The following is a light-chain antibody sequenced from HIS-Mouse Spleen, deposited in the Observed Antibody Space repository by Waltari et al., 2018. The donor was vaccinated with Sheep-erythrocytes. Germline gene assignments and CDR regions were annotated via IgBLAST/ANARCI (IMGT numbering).Light chain of an antibody. J-gene: IGKJ4*01. V-gene: IGKV4-1*01. Sequence: DIVMTQSPDSLAVSLGERATINCKSSQSVLYSSNNMNYLAWYQQKPGQPPKLRIYWASTRESGVPDRFSGSGSGTDFTLTISSLQAEDVAVYYCQQYYSTLTFGGGTKVEIK. CDR2: WAS. CDR1: QSVLYSSNNMNY. CDR3: QQYYSTLT.